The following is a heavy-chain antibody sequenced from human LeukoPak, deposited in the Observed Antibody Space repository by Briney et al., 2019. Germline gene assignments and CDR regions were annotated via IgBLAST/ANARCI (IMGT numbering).Heavy chain of an antibody. CDR1: GYTFTSYD. J-gene: IGHJ3*02. CDR3: ARGAEKARYFDWLSTANDAFDI. D-gene: IGHD3-9*01. CDR2: MNPNRGNT. V-gene: IGHV1-8*01. Sequence: ASVKVSCKASGYTFTSYDINWVRQATGQGLGWMGWMNPNRGNTGYAQKFQGRVTMTRNTSISTAYMELSSLRSEDTAVYYCARGAEKARYFDWLSTANDAFDIWGQGTMVTVSS.